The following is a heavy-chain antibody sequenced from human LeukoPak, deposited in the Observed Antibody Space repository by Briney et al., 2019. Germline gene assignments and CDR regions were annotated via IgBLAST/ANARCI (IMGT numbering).Heavy chain of an antibody. CDR3: ARSRGATLNYFDY. V-gene: IGHV1-69*13. CDR1: GGTFISYA. J-gene: IGHJ4*02. Sequence: SVKVSCEASGGTFISYAISWVRQAPGQGLEWMGGIIPIFGTANYAQKFQGRVTITADESTSTAYMELSSLRSEDTAVYYCARSRGATLNYFDYWGQGTLVTVSS. CDR2: IIPIFGTA. D-gene: IGHD5-12*01.